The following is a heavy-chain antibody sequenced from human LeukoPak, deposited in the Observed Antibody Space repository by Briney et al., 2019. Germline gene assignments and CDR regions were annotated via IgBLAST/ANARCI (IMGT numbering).Heavy chain of an antibody. D-gene: IGHD3-10*01. CDR1: GFTFSSYA. J-gene: IGHJ6*03. Sequence: GGSLRLSCAASGFTFSSYAMHWVRQAPGKGLEWVAVISYDGSNKYYADSVKGRFTISRDNSKNTLYLQMNSLRAEDTAVYYCAKGPHYYGSGTLRYMDVWGKGTTVTVSS. CDR3: AKGPHYYGSGTLRYMDV. V-gene: IGHV3-30-3*01. CDR2: ISYDGSNK.